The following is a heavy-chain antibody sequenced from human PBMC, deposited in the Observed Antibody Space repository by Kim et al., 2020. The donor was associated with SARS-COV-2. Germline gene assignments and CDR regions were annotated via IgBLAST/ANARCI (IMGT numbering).Heavy chain of an antibody. CDR3: TTPRGGATTKNDY. Sequence: AASVKGRFTTSRDDSKTTAYLHMNSLKTEDTAVYYCTTPRGGATTKNDYWGPGTLVTVSS. D-gene: IGHD1-26*01. V-gene: IGHV3-73*01. J-gene: IGHJ4*02.